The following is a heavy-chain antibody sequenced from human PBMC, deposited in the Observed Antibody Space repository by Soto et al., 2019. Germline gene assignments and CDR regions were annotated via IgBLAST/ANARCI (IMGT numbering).Heavy chain of an antibody. J-gene: IGHJ3*02. Sequence: QITLKESGPTLVKPTQTLTLTCTFSGFSLSTSGVGVGWIRQPPGKALEWLALIYWADDKRYSPSLKSRLTTTTDTYKNQVVLTMTNRDPVDAATYYCTHAPEPYDAFDIWGQGTMVTVSS. V-gene: IGHV2-5*02. CDR3: THAPEPYDAFDI. CDR2: IYWADDK. CDR1: GFSLSTSGVG.